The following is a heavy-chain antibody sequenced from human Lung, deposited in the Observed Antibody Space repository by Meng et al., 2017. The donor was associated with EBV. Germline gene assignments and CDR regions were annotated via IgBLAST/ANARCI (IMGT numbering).Heavy chain of an antibody. J-gene: IGHJ4*02. CDR3: ARGRIIGDSSGYSDY. V-gene: IGHV4-34*01. Sequence: VQLRQWGAGLLKPSETLSLACAVYGGSFSGYYWSWIRQPPGKGLEWIGEINHSGSTNYNPSLKSRVTISVDTSKNQFSLKLSSVTAAGTAVYYCARGRIIGDSSGYSDYWGQGTLVTVSS. CDR1: GGSFSGYY. CDR2: INHSGST. D-gene: IGHD3-22*01.